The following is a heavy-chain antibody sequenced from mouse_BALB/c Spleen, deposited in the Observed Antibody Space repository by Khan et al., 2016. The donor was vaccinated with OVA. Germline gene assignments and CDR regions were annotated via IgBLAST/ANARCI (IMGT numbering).Heavy chain of an antibody. CDR2: ISSGGSYT. J-gene: IGHJ4*01. CDR1: GFTFSSYG. Sequence: EVHLVESGGDLVKPGGSLTLSCAASGFTFSSYGMSWVRQTPDKRLEWVAAISSGGSYTYYPDSLKGRFTISTDNAKNTLYLQMGSLKSEDTAMYYCARQPGYYEGSAMDYWGQGTSVTVSS. D-gene: IGHD2-3*01. CDR3: ARQPGYYEGSAMDY. V-gene: IGHV5-6*01.